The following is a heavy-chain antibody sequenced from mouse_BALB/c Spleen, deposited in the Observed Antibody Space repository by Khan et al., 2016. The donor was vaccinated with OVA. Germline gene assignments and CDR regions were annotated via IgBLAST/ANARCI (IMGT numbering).Heavy chain of an antibody. CDR1: GYTFTSYY. V-gene: IGHV1S81*02. Sequence: QVRLQQSGAELVKPGTSVKISCKASGYTFTSYYMYWVKQRPGQGLEWIGGINPNNGDSNFNEKFKSKATLTVDKSSSTAYMQLGILTSEDSVVYYCARSGYGNPFAYWGQGTLVTVSA. CDR2: INPNNGDS. CDR3: ARSGYGNPFAY. D-gene: IGHD2-1*01. J-gene: IGHJ3*01.